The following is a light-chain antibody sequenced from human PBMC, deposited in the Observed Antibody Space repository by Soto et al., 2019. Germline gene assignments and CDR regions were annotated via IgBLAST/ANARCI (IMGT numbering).Light chain of an antibody. Sequence: QSVLTQPASVSGSPGQSITLSCTGTSNDVGTYNLVSWYQQHPGKAPKLIIFEGFKRPSGVCNRFSGSTSGNTASLTISGLQAEDEADYYCSSYAGSTTYVFGTRTKVTVL. J-gene: IGLJ1*01. CDR3: SSYAGSTTYV. V-gene: IGLV2-23*01. CDR1: SNDVGTYNL. CDR2: EGF.